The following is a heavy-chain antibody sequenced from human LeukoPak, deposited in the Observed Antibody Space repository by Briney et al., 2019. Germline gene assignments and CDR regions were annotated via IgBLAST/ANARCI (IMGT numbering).Heavy chain of an antibody. V-gene: IGHV3-30*02. J-gene: IGHJ4*02. D-gene: IGHD3-3*01. CDR1: GFTFSSFW. Sequence: GGSLRLSCATSGFTFSSFWMHWVRQAPGKGLEWAAFIRYDGTNKYYADSVKGRFTISRDNSKNTLYLQMNSLRGEDTAVYYCAKDFSYDFWSVPGYWGQGTLVTVSS. CDR3: AKDFSYDFWSVPGY. CDR2: IRYDGTNK.